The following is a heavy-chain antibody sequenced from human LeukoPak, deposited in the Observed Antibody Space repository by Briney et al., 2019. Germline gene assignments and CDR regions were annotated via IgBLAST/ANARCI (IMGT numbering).Heavy chain of an antibody. CDR2: IIPILGIA. CDR1: GGTFSSYA. Sequence: ASVKVSCKASGGTFSSYAISWVRQAPGQGLEWMGRIIPILGIADYAQKFQGRVTITADKSTSTAYMELSSLRSEDTAVYYCARDLGPTVTDGPLDYWGQGTLVTVSS. CDR3: ARDLGPTVTDGPLDY. V-gene: IGHV1-69*04. D-gene: IGHD4-17*01. J-gene: IGHJ4*02.